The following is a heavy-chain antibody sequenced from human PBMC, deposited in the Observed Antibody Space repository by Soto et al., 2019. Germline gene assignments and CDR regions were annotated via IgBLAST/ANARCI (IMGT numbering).Heavy chain of an antibody. CDR1: GFTLSYYW. Sequence: EVQLMESGGGLVQPGGSLRLSCAASGFTLSYYWMSWVRQAPGKGLEWVANIKEDGSEKYYVDSVKGRFTISRDNAQNAVVLQMKRRRGEDTASDYCARDCSGGSCQYWGQGTLVTVSS. V-gene: IGHV3-7*01. D-gene: IGHD2-15*01. CDR3: ARDCSGGSCQY. J-gene: IGHJ4*02. CDR2: IKEDGSEK.